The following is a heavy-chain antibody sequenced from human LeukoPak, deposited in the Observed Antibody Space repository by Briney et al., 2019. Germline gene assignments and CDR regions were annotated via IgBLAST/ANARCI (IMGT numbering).Heavy chain of an antibody. CDR1: GDTVSRNSAA. J-gene: IGHJ6*02. Sequence: SQTLSLTCVISGDTVSRNSAAWSWIRQSPSRGLEWLGRTYYRSKWYNEYAVSVKGRITITPDTSKNQFSLQLNSVTPEDTAVYYCARDGGNYGNFYGMDVWGQGTTVTVSS. D-gene: IGHD1-7*01. CDR3: ARDGGNYGNFYGMDV. V-gene: IGHV6-1*01. CDR2: TYYRSKWYN.